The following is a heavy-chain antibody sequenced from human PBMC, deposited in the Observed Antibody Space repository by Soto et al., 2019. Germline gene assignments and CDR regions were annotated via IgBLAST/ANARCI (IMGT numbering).Heavy chain of an antibody. Sequence: TLSLTCTVSGGSISSYYWSWIRQPPGKGLEWIGYIYYSGSTNYNPSLKSRVTISVDTSKNQFSLKLSSVTAADTAVYYCARGGVDYYDSSGYYGAYDAFDIWGQGTMVTVSS. CDR1: GGSISSYY. D-gene: IGHD3-22*01. V-gene: IGHV4-59*01. J-gene: IGHJ3*02. CDR3: ARGGVDYYDSSGYYGAYDAFDI. CDR2: IYYSGST.